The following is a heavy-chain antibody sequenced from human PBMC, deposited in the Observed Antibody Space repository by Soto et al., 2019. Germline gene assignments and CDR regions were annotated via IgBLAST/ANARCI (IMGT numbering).Heavy chain of an antibody. J-gene: IGHJ6*02. CDR2: IDDSGRT. V-gene: IGHV4-39*01. Sequence: SETLSLTCAVSSGTVSVKSHYWAWIRPPPGKGLEWIGAIDDSGRTYYSESLKSRATISVDTARNQFSLKLNSVTAPDTAVYYCATQARKTRIVVVRHYGKDSWGQATAVTVSS. CDR1: SGTVSVKSHY. CDR3: ATQARKTRIVVVRHYGKDS. D-gene: IGHD1-26*01.